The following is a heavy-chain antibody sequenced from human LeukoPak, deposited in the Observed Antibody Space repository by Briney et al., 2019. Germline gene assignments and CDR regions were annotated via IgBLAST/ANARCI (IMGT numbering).Heavy chain of an antibody. CDR1: GFTFSNAW. CDR2: IKSKTDGGTT. Sequence: GGSLRLSCAASGFTFSNAWMGWVRQAPGKGLEWVGRIKSKTDGGTTDYAAPVKGRFTISRDDSKNTLYLQMNSLKTEDTAVYCCTTSGRKWELLPGYWGQGTLVTVSS. V-gene: IGHV3-15*01. CDR3: TTSGRKWELLPGY. J-gene: IGHJ4*02. D-gene: IGHD1-26*01.